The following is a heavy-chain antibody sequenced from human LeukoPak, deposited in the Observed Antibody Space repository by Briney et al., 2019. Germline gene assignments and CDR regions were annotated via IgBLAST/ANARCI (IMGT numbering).Heavy chain of an antibody. V-gene: IGHV4-59*01. CDR2: IYYSGST. D-gene: IGHD6-19*01. CDR1: GGSISSYY. Sequence: KPSETLSLTWTVSGGSISSYYWSWIRQPPGKGLEWIGYIYYSGSTNYNPSLKSPVTISVDTSKNQFSLKLSSVTAADTAVYYCARGSGWYESDYWGQGTLVTVSS. J-gene: IGHJ4*02. CDR3: ARGSGWYESDY.